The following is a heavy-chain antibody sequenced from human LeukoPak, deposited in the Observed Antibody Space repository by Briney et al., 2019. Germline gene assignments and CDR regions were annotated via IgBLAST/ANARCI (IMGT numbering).Heavy chain of an antibody. D-gene: IGHD2-8*01. Sequence: SETLSLTCTVSGGSISSSSYYWGWIRQPPGKGLEWIGSIFYSGNTYYNPSLKSRVTISVDTSKNQFSLKLSSVTAADTAVYYCARRDRPGMLDYWGQGTLVTVSS. CDR3: ARRDRPGMLDY. J-gene: IGHJ4*02. V-gene: IGHV4-39*07. CDR1: GGSISSSSYY. CDR2: IFYSGNT.